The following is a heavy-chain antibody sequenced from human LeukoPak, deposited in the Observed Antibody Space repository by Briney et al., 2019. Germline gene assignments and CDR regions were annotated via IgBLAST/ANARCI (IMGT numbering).Heavy chain of an antibody. Sequence: PSETLSLTCTVSGGSISSGSYYWSWIRQPAEKGLEWIGRIYTSGSTNYHPSLKSRVTISVDTSKNQFSLKLSSVTAADTAVYYCARESALYCSGGSCYRVSFDYWGQGTLVTVSS. CDR1: GGSISSGSYY. D-gene: IGHD2-15*01. CDR2: IYTSGST. CDR3: ARESALYCSGGSCYRVSFDY. J-gene: IGHJ4*02. V-gene: IGHV4-61*02.